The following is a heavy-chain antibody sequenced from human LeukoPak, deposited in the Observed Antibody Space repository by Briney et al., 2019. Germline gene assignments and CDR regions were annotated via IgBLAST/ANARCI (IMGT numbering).Heavy chain of an antibody. J-gene: IGHJ6*03. CDR3: ARQVRDGYNYYYYMDV. V-gene: IGHV5-51*01. CDR1: GYSFTSYW. D-gene: IGHD5-24*01. Sequence: GESLKISCKGSGYSFTSYWIGWVRQMPGKGLEWMGIIYPGDSDTRYSPSFRGQVTISADKSISTAYLQWSSLKASDTAMYYCARQVRDGYNYYYYMDVWGKGTTVTVSS. CDR2: IYPGDSDT.